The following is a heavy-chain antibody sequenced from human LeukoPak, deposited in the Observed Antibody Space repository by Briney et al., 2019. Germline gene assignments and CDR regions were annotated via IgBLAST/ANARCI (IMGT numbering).Heavy chain of an antibody. CDR1: GFTFSSYW. CDR3: AREMYGSSGYLDY. V-gene: IGHV3-7*01. Sequence: GGSLRLSCAASGFTFSSYWMSWVRQAPGKGLEWVANIKQDGSEKYYVDSVKGRFTISRDNAKNSLYLQMNSLRAEDTAVYYCAREMYGSSGYLDYWGQGTLVTVSS. D-gene: IGHD3-22*01. CDR2: IKQDGSEK. J-gene: IGHJ4*02.